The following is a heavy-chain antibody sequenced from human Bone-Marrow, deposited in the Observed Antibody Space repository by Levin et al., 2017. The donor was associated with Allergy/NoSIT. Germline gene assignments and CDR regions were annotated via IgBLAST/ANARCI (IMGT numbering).Heavy chain of an antibody. D-gene: IGHD3-16*01. V-gene: IGHV1-8*01. CDR3: ARVGGSVDY. Sequence: VASVKVSCKASGYPFTSYDINWVRQATGQGLEWMGWMNPNSGDTGYAQKFQGRVTMTRNAAISTAYMELNSLRSEDTAVYYCARVGGSVDYWGQGTLVTVSS. CDR1: GYPFTSYD. CDR2: MNPNSGDT. J-gene: IGHJ4*02.